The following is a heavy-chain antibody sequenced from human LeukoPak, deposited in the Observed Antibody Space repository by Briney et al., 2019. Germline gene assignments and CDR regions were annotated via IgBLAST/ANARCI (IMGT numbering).Heavy chain of an antibody. V-gene: IGHV1-18*01. CDR1: GYTFTSYG. CDR2: ISAYNGNT. CDR3: ARTVKDTAMVHFDY. D-gene: IGHD5-18*01. Sequence: ASVKVSCKASGYTFTSYGISWVRQAPGQGLEWMGWISAYNGNTNYAQKLQGRVTMTTDTSTSTAYMELSSLRSEDTAVYYCARTVKDTAMVHFDYWGQGTLVTVSS. J-gene: IGHJ4*02.